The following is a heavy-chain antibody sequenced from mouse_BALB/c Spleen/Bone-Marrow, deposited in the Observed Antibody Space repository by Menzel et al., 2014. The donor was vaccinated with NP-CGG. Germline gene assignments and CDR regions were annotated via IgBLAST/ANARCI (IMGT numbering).Heavy chain of an antibody. D-gene: IGHD2-1*01. CDR2: IRNKANGYTT. CDR1: GITFTDYY. Sequence: EVMLVESGGGLVQPGGSLRLSCATSGITFTDYYMSWVRQPPGKALEWLGFIRNKANGYTTEYSASVRGRFTISRDNSQRIHYLQMNTQRAEDSATYYHERDIKYGNSWYFDGWGAGTTVTVSS. V-gene: IGHV7-3*02. J-gene: IGHJ1*01. CDR3: ERDIKYGNSWYFDG.